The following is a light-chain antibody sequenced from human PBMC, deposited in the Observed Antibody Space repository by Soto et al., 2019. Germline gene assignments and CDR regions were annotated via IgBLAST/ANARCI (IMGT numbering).Light chain of an antibody. Sequence: QSVLTPPPSVSAVPGQKVTLSCSGKSSNIGNNYLSWYQQLPGTAPKLLIYDNNKRPSGIPDRFSGSKSGTSATLGITGLQTGDEADYYCGTWDSSLSAGVFGTGTKVTVL. CDR1: SSNIGNNY. J-gene: IGLJ1*01. CDR2: DNN. CDR3: GTWDSSLSAGV. V-gene: IGLV1-51*01.